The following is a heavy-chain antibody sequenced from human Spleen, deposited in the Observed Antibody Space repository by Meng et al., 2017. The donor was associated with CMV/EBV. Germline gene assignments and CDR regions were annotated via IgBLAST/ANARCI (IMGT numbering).Heavy chain of an antibody. CDR2: ITSYNPSLSGST. CDR3: ARGGNYYESSGYLAY. J-gene: IGHJ4*02. Sequence: YYCTRIRQHPGKGLEWVGYITSYNPSLSGSTNYNPSLKSRVTISVDTSKNQFSLKLSSVTAADTAVYYCARGGNYYESSGYLAYWGQGTLVTVSS. CDR1: YY. D-gene: IGHD3-22*01. V-gene: IGHV4-34*01.